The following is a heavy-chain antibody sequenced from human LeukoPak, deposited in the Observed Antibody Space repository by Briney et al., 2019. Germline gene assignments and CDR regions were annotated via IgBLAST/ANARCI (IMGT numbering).Heavy chain of an antibody. J-gene: IGHJ4*02. CDR2: ISGSGGST. CDR1: GFTFSSYA. D-gene: IGHD3-10*01. Sequence: PGGSLRLSCAASGFTFSSYAMSWVRQAPGKGLEWASAISGSGGSTYYADSVKGRFTISRDNSKNTLYLQMNSLRAEDTAVYYCAKFTGRNYYGSGSYLNYWGQGTLVTVSS. V-gene: IGHV3-23*01. CDR3: AKFTGRNYYGSGSYLNY.